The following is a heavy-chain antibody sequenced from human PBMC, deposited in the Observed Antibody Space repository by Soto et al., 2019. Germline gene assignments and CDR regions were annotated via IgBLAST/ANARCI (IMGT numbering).Heavy chain of an antibody. J-gene: IGHJ5*02. Sequence: ASVKVSCKASGYTFTGYCMHWVRQAPGQGLEWMGWINPNSGGTNYAQKFQGWVTMTRDTSISTAYMELSRLRSDDTAMYYCARHGKPKYGYNWFDPWGQGTLVTVSS. D-gene: IGHD4-17*01. CDR1: GYTFTGYC. V-gene: IGHV1-2*04. CDR2: INPNSGGT. CDR3: ARHGKPKYGYNWFDP.